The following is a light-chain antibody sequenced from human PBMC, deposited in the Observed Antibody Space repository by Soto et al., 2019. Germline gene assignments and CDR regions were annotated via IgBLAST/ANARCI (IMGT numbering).Light chain of an antibody. Sequence: QSALTQPASVSGSPGQSITISCTGTSSDVGGYNYVSWYQQHTGKAPKLMIYDVSNRPSGVSNRFSGSKSGNTASLTISGLQAEDEADYYCSSYTTSSLRYVFGTGTKVTVL. CDR3: SSYTTSSLRYV. CDR2: DVS. CDR1: SSDVGGYNY. J-gene: IGLJ1*01. V-gene: IGLV2-14*01.